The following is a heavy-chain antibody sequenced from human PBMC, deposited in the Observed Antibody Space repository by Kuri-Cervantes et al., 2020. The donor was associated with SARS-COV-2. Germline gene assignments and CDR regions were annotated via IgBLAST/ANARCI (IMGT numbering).Heavy chain of an antibody. V-gene: IGHV1-18*01. D-gene: IGHD3-10*01. CDR1: GYTFPSYG. Sequence: ASVKVSCKASGYTFPSYGISWVRQAPGQGLEWMGWISAYNGDTNYAQSLQGRVTMTTDTSTSTAYMELRSLRSDDTAVYYCAIYGSGSTFSWGQGTMVTVSS. CDR2: ISAYNGDT. CDR3: AIYGSGSTFS. J-gene: IGHJ3*01.